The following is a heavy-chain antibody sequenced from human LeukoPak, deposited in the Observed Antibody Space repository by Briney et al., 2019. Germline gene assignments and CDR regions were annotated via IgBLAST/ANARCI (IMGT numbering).Heavy chain of an antibody. V-gene: IGHV4-34*01. J-gene: IGHJ4*02. CDR2: INHSGST. CDR3: ARVSGYDWESFHDY. CDR1: GGSFSGYY. D-gene: IGHD5-12*01. Sequence: SETLSLTCAVYGGSFSGYYWSWIRQPPGKGLEWIGEINHSGSTNYNPSLKSRVTISVDTSKNQFSLRLSSVTAADTAVYYCARVSGYDWESFHDYWGQGTLVTVSS.